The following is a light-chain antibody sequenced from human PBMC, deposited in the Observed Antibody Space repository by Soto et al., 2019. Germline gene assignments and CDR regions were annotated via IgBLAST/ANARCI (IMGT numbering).Light chain of an antibody. Sequence: EIVLTQSPGTLSLSPGERATLSCRASQSVSSSYLAWYQQKPGQAPRLLIYGASSRATGIPDRFSGSGSGTDFTLTISRLEPEDFAVYYCQQYGSSPPETFGHGTKVELK. CDR2: GAS. CDR1: QSVSSSY. V-gene: IGKV3-20*01. CDR3: QQYGSSPPET. J-gene: IGKJ1*01.